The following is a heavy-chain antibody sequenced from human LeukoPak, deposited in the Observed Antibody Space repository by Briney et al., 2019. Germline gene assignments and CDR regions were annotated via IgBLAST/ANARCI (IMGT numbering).Heavy chain of an antibody. D-gene: IGHD5-12*01. Sequence: PSETLSLTCAVYGGSLSDSYWSWIHQPPGKGLEWIGEINHSGSTNYNPSLKSRATISVDTSKNQFSLELRSVTAADTAVYYCARRHSGSDPYYFDYWGQGTPVTVSS. CDR1: GGSLSDSY. V-gene: IGHV4-34*01. J-gene: IGHJ4*02. CDR2: INHSGST. CDR3: ARRHSGSDPYYFDY.